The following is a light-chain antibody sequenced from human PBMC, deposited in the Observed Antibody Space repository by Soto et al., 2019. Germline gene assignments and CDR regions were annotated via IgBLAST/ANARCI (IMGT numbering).Light chain of an antibody. CDR3: QQSYSTPCT. Sequence: DIPMTQSPSSLSASVGDRVTITCRASQSVRTYLNWYQQKPGKAPNLLIYGVSTLHSGVPSRLSGTGSGTDFTLTISSLQPEDFAGYYCQQSYSTPCTFGPGTEVEIK. CDR1: QSVRTY. J-gene: IGKJ4*02. CDR2: GVS. V-gene: IGKV1-39*01.